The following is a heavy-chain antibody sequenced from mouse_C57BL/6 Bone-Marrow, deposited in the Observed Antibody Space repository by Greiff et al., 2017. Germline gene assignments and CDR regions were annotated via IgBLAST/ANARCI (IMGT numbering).Heavy chain of an antibody. V-gene: IGHV1-80*01. CDR1: GYAFSSYW. CDR2: IYPGDGDT. J-gene: IGHJ1*03. Sequence: QVQLQQSGAELVKPGASVKISCKASGYAFSSYWMNWVKQRPGKGLEWIGQIYPGDGDTNYNGKFKGKATLTADKSSSTAYMQLSSLTSEDSAVYFCARYDYYVWYFDVWGTGTTVTVSS. D-gene: IGHD2-1*01. CDR3: ARYDYYVWYFDV.